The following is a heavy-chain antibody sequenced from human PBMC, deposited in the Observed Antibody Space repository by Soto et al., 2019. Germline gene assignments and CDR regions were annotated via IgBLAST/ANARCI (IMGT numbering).Heavy chain of an antibody. CDR2: INHSGST. Sequence: QVQLQQWGAGLLKPSETLSLTCAVYGGSFSGYYWSWIRQPPGKGLEWIGEINHSGSTNYNPSLNSRGPISVDTTKDQFSLKLTSVTAAGSAVYYCASGGPGLVEYCQRWGQGTLVTVSS. D-gene: IGHD6-19*01. V-gene: IGHV4-34*01. CDR3: ASGGPGLVEYCQR. CDR1: GGSFSGYY. J-gene: IGHJ1*01.